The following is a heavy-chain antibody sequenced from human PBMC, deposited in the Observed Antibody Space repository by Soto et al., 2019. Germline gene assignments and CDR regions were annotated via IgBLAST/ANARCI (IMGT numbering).Heavy chain of an antibody. D-gene: IGHD4-17*01. CDR1: GLIFRDHH. J-gene: IGHJ4*02. V-gene: IGHV3-11*01. CDR3: VSALSYGVPYFHY. Sequence: QVQLVESGGGLGKPGGSLRLSCAASGLIFRDHHMSWIRQAPGKGLEWLSYISSSGNTVYYADSVKGRFTITRDNAKNSLYLDMNSLTAADWAVYSCVSALSYGVPYFHYWGQGILVTVSS. CDR2: ISSSGNTV.